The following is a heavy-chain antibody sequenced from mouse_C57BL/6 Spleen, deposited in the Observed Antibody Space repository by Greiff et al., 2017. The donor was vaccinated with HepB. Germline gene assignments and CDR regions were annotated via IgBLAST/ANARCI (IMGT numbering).Heavy chain of an antibody. CDR3: AGLGYDYDESWFAY. J-gene: IGHJ3*01. CDR2: INPCNGDT. CDR1: GYTFTSYW. Sequence: QVQLKQSGAELAKPGASVKLSCKASGYTFTSYWMHWVKQRPGQGLEWIGYINPCNGDTKYNQKFKDKATLTADKSSSTAYMQLSSLTYEDSAVYDCAGLGYDYDESWFAYWGKGTLVTVSA. D-gene: IGHD2-4*01. V-gene: IGHV1-7*01.